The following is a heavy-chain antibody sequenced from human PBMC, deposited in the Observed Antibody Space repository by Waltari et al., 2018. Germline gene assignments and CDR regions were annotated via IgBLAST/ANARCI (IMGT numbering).Heavy chain of an antibody. Sequence: QLQLQESGPGLVEPSETLSLTCCVSGGSISGNSSSWGWIRQPPGKGLEWIGSVHSGGTTYYHPSLKSRISISLDATEHRFSLKLTSVTAADTAVYYCARRSSGAYPDYYYGLDVWGQGATV. CDR1: GGSISGNSSS. J-gene: IGHJ6*02. V-gene: IGHV4-39*02. CDR2: VHSGGTT. D-gene: IGHD3-22*01. CDR3: ARRSSGAYPDYYYGLDV.